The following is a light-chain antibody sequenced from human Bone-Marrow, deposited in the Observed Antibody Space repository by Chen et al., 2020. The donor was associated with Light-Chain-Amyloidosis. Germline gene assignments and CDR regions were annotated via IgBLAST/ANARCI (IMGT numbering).Light chain of an antibody. V-gene: IGLV2-14*01. CDR3: SSYTITNTLV. J-gene: IGLJ1*01. CDR2: EVT. Sequence: QSALTQPASVSGSPGQSITISCTGTSSDDGGDNHVSWYQQHPAKAPKLLIYEVTNRPSWVPARFSGCKSDNTASLTISGLQTEAEADYFCSSYTITNTLVFGSGTRVTVL. CDR1: SSDDGGDNH.